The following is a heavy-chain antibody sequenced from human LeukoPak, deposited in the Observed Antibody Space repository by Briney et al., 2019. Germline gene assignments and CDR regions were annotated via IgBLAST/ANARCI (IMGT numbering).Heavy chain of an antibody. D-gene: IGHD2-21*01. CDR2: ISSSSSYI. CDR1: GFTFSSYS. Sequence: GGSLRLSCAASGFTFSSYSMNWVRQAPGKGLEWVSSISSSSSYIYYADSVKGRFTISRDNAKSSLYLQMNSLRAEDTAVYYCARTPIVVVNSDHYMDVWGKGTTVTISS. V-gene: IGHV3-21*01. J-gene: IGHJ6*03. CDR3: ARTPIVVVNSDHYMDV.